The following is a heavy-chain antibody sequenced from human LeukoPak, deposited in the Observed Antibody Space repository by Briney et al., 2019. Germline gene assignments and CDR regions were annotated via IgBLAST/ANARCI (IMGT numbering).Heavy chain of an antibody. CDR1: GRSISSGSYY. J-gene: IGHJ4*02. V-gene: IGHV4-61*02. CDR3: ARDSYDYVWGSSNFDY. Sequence: SETLSLTCTVSGRSISSGSYYWSWIRQPAGKGLEWIGRIYTSGSTNYNPSLKSRVTISVDTSKNQFSLKLSSVTAADTAVYYCARDSYDYVWGSSNFDYWGQGTLVTVSS. D-gene: IGHD3-16*01. CDR2: IYTSGST.